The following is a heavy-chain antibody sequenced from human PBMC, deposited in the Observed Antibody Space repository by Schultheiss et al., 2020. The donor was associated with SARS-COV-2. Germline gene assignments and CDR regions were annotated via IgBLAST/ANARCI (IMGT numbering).Heavy chain of an antibody. D-gene: IGHD2-2*01. CDR3: ARGYCSSTSCRNYYFDY. J-gene: IGHJ4*02. Sequence: SETLSLTCAVYGGSFGFDYWGWIRQPPGKGLEWIGEINHSGSTNYNPSLKSRVTISVDTSKNQFSLKLTSVTAADAAVYYCARGYCSSTSCRNYYFDYWGQGTLVTVSS. CDR1: GGSFGFDY. CDR2: INHSGST. V-gene: IGHV4-34*01.